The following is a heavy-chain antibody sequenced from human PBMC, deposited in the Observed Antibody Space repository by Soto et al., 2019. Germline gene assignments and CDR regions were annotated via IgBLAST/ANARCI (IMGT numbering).Heavy chain of an antibody. V-gene: IGHV3-9*01. CDR3: AKDKSTGEYSYYRYMDV. D-gene: IGHD2-21*02. CDR2: ISWNSGQL. CDR1: GFNFGSYA. J-gene: IGHJ6*03. Sequence: EVLLVESGGGLVQPDRPLRLSCEASGFNFGSYAMHWVRQVPGKGLEWVSAISWNSGQLYYADSVRGRFTISRDNGKNSLFLEMNSLRPDDTALYFCAKDKSTGEYSYYRYMDVWGRGTTVVVSS.